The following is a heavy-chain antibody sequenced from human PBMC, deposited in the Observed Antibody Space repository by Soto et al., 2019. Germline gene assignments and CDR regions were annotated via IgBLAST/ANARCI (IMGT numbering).Heavy chain of an antibody. Sequence: ASVKVSCKASGYTFTDYYVHWVRQAPGQRLEWMGRINPNNGGTNYPQKFQGKITTTTDTSTSTAYMELRSLRSDDTAVYYCARGSYGDYWAQGTLVTGSS. CDR1: GYTFTDYY. J-gene: IGHJ4*02. D-gene: IGHD5-18*01. CDR2: INPNNGGT. V-gene: IGHV1-2*02. CDR3: ARGSYGDY.